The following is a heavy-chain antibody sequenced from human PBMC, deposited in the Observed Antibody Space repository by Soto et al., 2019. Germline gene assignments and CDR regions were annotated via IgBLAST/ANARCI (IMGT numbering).Heavy chain of an antibody. CDR1: GDSISTFY. CDR2: IHYSGST. CDR3: ARVRSNLFDY. V-gene: IGHV4-59*01. J-gene: IGHJ4*02. Sequence: PSETLSLTCTVSGDSISTFYWSWTRQPPGKGLEWIGYIHYSGSTNYNPSLKSQVIISVDTSKNQFSLKLSSVTAADTAVYFCARVRSNLFDYWGQGTLVTVSS. D-gene: IGHD3-3*01.